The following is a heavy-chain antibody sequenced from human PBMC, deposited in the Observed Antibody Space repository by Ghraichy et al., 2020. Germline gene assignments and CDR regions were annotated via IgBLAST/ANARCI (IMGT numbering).Heavy chain of an antibody. D-gene: IGHD6-13*01. CDR3: AREGRKGAAGTFGY. V-gene: IGHV3-30*04. CDR2: ISYDGSNK. Sequence: GGSLRLSCAASGFTFSSYAMHWVRQAPGKGLEWVAVISYDGSNKYYADSVKGRFTISRDNSKNTLYLQMNSLRAEDTAVYYCAREGRKGAAGTFGYWGQGTLVTVSS. CDR1: GFTFSSYA. J-gene: IGHJ4*02.